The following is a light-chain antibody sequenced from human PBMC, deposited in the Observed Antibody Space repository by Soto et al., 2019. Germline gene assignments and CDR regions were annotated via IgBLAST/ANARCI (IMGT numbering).Light chain of an antibody. J-gene: IGKJ1*01. V-gene: IGKV2-28*01. CDR1: QSLLHSNGYNY. CDR3: MHSLQTPWT. CDR2: LGS. Sequence: DIVMTQSPLSLPVTPGEPASISCRSSQSLLHSNGYNYLDWYLQKPGQSPQLLIYLGSNRASGVPDRFGGSGSGTDFTLKISRVEAEDVGVYYCMHSLQTPWTFGQGTKVEIK.